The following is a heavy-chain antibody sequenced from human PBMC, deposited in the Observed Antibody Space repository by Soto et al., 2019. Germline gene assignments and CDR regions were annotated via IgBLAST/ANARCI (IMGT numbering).Heavy chain of an antibody. Sequence: GGSLRLSCAASGFTFSSYGMHWVRQAPGKGLEWVAVISYDGSNKYYADSVKGRFTISRDNSKNTLYLQMNSLRAEDTAVYYCAKDLGSSWTFDYLGQGTLVTVSS. CDR2: ISYDGSNK. CDR1: GFTFSSYG. J-gene: IGHJ4*02. V-gene: IGHV3-30*18. CDR3: AKDLGSSWTFDY. D-gene: IGHD6-13*01.